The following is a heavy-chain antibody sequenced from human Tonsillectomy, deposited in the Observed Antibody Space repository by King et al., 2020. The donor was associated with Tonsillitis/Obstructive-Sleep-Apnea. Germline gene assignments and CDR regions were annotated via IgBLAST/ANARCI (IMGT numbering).Heavy chain of an antibody. V-gene: IGHV1-46*01. CDR2: VNPSGGST. J-gene: IGHJ3*02. Sequence: VQLVESGAEVKKPGASVKVSCKSSGDTFTSYYMHWVRQAPGQGLEWMGIVNPSGGSTTYAQKFQGRVTMTRDTSTSTVYMELSSLRSEDTAVYYCARSTRMLKAFDIWGQGTMVTVSS. CDR3: ARSTRMLKAFDI. D-gene: IGHD2-8*01. CDR1: GDTFTSYY.